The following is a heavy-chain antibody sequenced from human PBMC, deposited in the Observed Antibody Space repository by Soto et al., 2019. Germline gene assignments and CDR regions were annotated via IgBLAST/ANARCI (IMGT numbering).Heavy chain of an antibody. Sequence: ASVKVSCKASGYTFTSYDINWVRQATGQGLEWMGWMNPSGGSTSYAQKFQGRVTMTRDTSTSTVYMELSSLRSEDTAVYYCARRNGISDAFDIWGQGTMVTVSS. CDR1: GYTFTSYD. CDR3: ARRNGISDAFDI. CDR2: MNPSGGST. J-gene: IGHJ3*02. V-gene: IGHV1-46*03. D-gene: IGHD2-15*01.